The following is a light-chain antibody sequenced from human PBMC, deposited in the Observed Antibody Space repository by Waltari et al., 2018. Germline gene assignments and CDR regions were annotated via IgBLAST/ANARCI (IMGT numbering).Light chain of an antibody. CDR1: QSIGTS. V-gene: IGKV3-15*01. J-gene: IGKJ1*01. Sequence: ETVVTQSPATLSMSPGERATLSCRTSQSIGTSLAWYQQRPGQAPRPLIYRASTRATGIPDRFSGSGSETEFTLTISSLQSEDIAVYYCQQYNNWPPGTFGQGTKVES. CDR3: QQYNNWPPGT. CDR2: RAS.